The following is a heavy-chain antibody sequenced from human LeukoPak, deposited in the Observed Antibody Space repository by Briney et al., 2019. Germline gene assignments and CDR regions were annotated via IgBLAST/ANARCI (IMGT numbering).Heavy chain of an antibody. V-gene: IGHV1-69*13. Sequence: GASVKVSCKASGGTFSSYAISWVRQAPGQGLEWMGGIIPIFGTANYAQKFQGRVTITADESTSTAYMELSSLRSEDTAVYYCARSEYYYDSSGYYCFDYWGQGTLVTVSS. CDR1: GGTFSSYA. D-gene: IGHD3-22*01. CDR2: IIPIFGTA. J-gene: IGHJ4*02. CDR3: ARSEYYYDSSGYYCFDY.